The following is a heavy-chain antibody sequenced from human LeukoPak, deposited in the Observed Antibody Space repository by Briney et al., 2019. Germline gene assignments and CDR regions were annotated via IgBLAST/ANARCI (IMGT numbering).Heavy chain of an antibody. J-gene: IGHJ5*02. D-gene: IGHD4-23*01. CDR3: ARTGMTTVVTNWLDP. CDR2: INPNSGGT. CDR1: GYTFTGYY. Sequence: ASVKVSCKASGYTFTGYYMHWVRQAPGQGLEWMGWINPNSGGTNYAQKFQGRVTMTRDTSISTAYMELSRLRSDDTAVYYCARTGMTTVVTNWLDPWGQGTLVTVSS. V-gene: IGHV1-2*02.